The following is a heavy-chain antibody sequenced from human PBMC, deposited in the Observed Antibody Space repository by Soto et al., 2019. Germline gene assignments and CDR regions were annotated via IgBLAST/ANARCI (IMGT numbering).Heavy chain of an antibody. Sequence: QLHLQESGSGLVKPSQTLSLTCAVSGGCINSGAFSWSWIRQPPGKGLEWIGHIYHSGSTYYNPSLKSRVTISADRSTNQFSLKVTSVTAADTAVYYCAGTENYWYFHLWGRGTLVTVSS. CDR2: IYHSGST. J-gene: IGHJ2*01. CDR3: AGTENYWYFHL. V-gene: IGHV4-30-2*01. CDR1: GGCINSGAFS.